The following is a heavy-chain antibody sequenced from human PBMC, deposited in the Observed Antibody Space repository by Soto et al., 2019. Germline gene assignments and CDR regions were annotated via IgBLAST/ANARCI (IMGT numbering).Heavy chain of an antibody. CDR1: GGSISSGAYY. Sequence: QVQLQESGPGLVKPSQTLSLTCTVSGGSISSGAYYWSWIRQPPGKGLGWIGYIYYSGSTYYNPSLKSRVTISLDTSKNQFSLKLSSVTAADTAVYYCASFGDYLSEYYYYGMDVWGQGTTVTVSS. D-gene: IGHD4-17*01. V-gene: IGHV4-30-4*01. CDR3: ASFGDYLSEYYYYGMDV. CDR2: IYYSGST. J-gene: IGHJ6*02.